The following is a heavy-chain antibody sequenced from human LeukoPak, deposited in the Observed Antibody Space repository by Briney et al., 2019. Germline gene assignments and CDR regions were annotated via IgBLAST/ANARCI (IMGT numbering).Heavy chain of an antibody. V-gene: IGHV3-53*01. CDR1: GFSVSNTY. CDR2: IYSGGNT. Sequence: GGSLRLSCAASGFSVSNTYMSWVRQAPGKGLEWVSIIYSGGNTYYADSVKGRFTISRDNSKNTLYLQMNRLRPEDTAVYYCARETAYYDILTGYYKENELGGELDYWGQGTLVTVSS. D-gene: IGHD3-9*01. J-gene: IGHJ4*02. CDR3: ARETAYYDILTGYYKENELGGELDY.